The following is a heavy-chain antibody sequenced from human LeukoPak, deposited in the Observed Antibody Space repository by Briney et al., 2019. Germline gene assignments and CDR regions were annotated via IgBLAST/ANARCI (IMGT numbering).Heavy chain of an antibody. CDR1: GYTFTSYY. CDR3: ARHHYVWGSYEN. D-gene: IGHD3-16*01. Sequence: ASVKVSCKASGYTFTSYYMHWVRQAPGQGLEWMGWINPNSGDTIYAQKFQGRVTMTRDTSISTAYMELSRLTSDDTALYYCARHHYVWGSYENWGQGTLVTVSS. V-gene: IGHV1-2*02. CDR2: INPNSGDT. J-gene: IGHJ4*02.